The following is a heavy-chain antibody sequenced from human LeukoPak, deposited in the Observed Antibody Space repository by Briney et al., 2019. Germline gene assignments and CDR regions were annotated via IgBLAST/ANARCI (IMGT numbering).Heavy chain of an antibody. D-gene: IGHD4-17*01. J-gene: IGHJ4*02. CDR1: GGSFSGYY. V-gene: IGHV4-34*01. Sequence: SETLSLTCAVYGGSFSGYYWSWIRQPPGKGLEWIGEINHSGSTNYNPSLKSRVTISVDTSKNQFSLKLSSVTAADTAVYYCARALYGDYLYFDYWSQGTLVTVSS. CDR2: INHSGST. CDR3: ARALYGDYLYFDY.